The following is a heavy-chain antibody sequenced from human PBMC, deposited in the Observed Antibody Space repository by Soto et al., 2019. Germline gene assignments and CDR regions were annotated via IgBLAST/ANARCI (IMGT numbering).Heavy chain of an antibody. V-gene: IGHV1-18*01. D-gene: IGHD2-15*01. CDR2: ISAYNGNT. Sequence: GASVKVSCKASGYSFSTYAISWVRQAPGQGLEWMGWISAYNGNTKYAQKFQGRVTMTTDTSETTAYMELRSLRSDDTAVYYCAVDCGDGTCYSGYWVQGTRVTGS. J-gene: IGHJ4*02. CDR3: AVDCGDGTCYSGY. CDR1: GYSFSTYA.